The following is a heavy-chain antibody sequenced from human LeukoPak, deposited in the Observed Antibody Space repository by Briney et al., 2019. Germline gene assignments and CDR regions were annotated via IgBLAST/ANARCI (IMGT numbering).Heavy chain of an antibody. J-gene: IGHJ4*02. CDR2: IYTGGDT. CDR3: ARDLISVAGILDY. Sequence: GGSLRHSCAASGFTVSSNYMSWVRQAPGKGLEWVSGIYTGGDTYYADSVKGRFTISRDNSKNTLYLQMNSLRAEDTAVYYCARDLISVAGILDYWGQGTLVTVSS. CDR1: GFTVSSNY. V-gene: IGHV3-66*02. D-gene: IGHD6-19*01.